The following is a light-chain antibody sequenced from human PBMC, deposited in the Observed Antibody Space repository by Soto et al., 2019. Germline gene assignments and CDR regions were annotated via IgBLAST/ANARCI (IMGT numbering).Light chain of an antibody. CDR1: QSVTNY. Sequence: EVVLTQSPATLSLSPGERAPLSCRASQSVTNYLTWYQQKPGQAPRLLIYEASNRATGIPARFSGSGSGTDFTLTISNLEPEDFAVYYCQQRTYWPWTFGQGTKVDIK. J-gene: IGKJ1*01. V-gene: IGKV3-11*01. CDR2: EAS. CDR3: QQRTYWPWT.